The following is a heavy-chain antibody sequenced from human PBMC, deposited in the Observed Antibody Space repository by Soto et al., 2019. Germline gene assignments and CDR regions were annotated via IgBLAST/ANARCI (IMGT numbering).Heavy chain of an antibody. CDR1: GFTFSSYA. CDR3: AKDLSYCSGGSCYQHDGSDN. Sequence: GGSLRLSCAASGFTFSSYAMHWVRQAPGKGLEWVAIISFDGSNKFYIDSVKGRFTISRDNSKNTLYLEMSSLRAEDTAVYFCAKDLSYCSGGSCYQHDGSDNWGQGTLVTVSS. V-gene: IGHV3-30*18. CDR2: ISFDGSNK. J-gene: IGHJ4*02. D-gene: IGHD2-15*01.